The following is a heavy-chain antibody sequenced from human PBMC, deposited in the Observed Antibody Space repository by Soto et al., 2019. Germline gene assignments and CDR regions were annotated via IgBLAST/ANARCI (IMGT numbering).Heavy chain of an antibody. Sequence: QVQLVQSGAEVRKPGSSVTVSCKASGGTFSTYGITWVRQAPGQGLEWMGNIIPLFGTANNAQRFRGRVMITADEATTTAYMELTSLRSEDTAVYYCARVVMTTVPASFYYGLDVWGQGTTVTVSS. V-gene: IGHV1-69*18. CDR2: IIPLFGTA. CDR3: ARVVMTTVPASFYYGLDV. D-gene: IGHD4-4*01. CDR1: GGTFSTYG. J-gene: IGHJ6*02.